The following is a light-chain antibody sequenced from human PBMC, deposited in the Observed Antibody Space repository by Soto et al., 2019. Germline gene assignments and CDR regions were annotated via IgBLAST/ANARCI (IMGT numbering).Light chain of an antibody. CDR2: EVS. CDR1: SSDVGGYNY. CDR3: SSYTSSISYV. V-gene: IGLV2-14*01. Sequence: QSALPQPASVSGSPGQSITISCTGTSSDVGGYNYVSWYQQHPGKAPKLMIYEVSNRPSGVSNRFSGSKSGNTASLTISGLQAEDEADYYCSSYTSSISYVFGTGTKLTVL. J-gene: IGLJ1*01.